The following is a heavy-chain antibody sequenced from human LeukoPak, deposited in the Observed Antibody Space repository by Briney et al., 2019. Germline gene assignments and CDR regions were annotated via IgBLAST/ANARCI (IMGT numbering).Heavy chain of an antibody. CDR1: GYIFTGYY. Sequence: ASVKVSCKASGYIFTGYYIHWVRQAPGQGLEWMGWINPSSGGTNYAQKFQGRVTMTRDTSINTAYMELSSLGSDDTAVYYCAGKLWSGSPDYWGQGTLVTVSS. D-gene: IGHD3-3*01. V-gene: IGHV1-2*02. CDR2: INPSSGGT. J-gene: IGHJ4*02. CDR3: AGKLWSGSPDY.